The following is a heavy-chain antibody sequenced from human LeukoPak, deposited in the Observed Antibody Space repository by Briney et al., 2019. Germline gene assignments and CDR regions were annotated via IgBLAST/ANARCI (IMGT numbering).Heavy chain of an antibody. CDR1: GFTFSKFA. CDR3: ARGGRVGYCSGGSCYSWFDP. CDR2: INHSGST. Sequence: GSLRLSCAASGFTFSKFALSWVRQPPGKGLEWIGEINHSGSTNYNPSLKSRVTISVDTSKNQFSLKLSSVTAADTAVYYCARGGRVGYCSGGSCYSWFDPWGQGTLVTVSS. J-gene: IGHJ5*02. V-gene: IGHV4-34*01. D-gene: IGHD2-15*01.